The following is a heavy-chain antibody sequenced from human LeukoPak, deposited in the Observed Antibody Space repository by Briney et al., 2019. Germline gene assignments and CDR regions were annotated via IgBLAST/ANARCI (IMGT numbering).Heavy chain of an antibody. CDR2: IRFDGSNK. CDR3: AKAAVAPHFDY. D-gene: IGHD6-19*01. Sequence: XXLXWVAFIRFDGSNKYYADSVKGRFTISRDNSKNTLYLQMNSLRADDTAVYYCAKAAVAPHFDYWGQGTLVTVSS. V-gene: IGHV3-30*02. J-gene: IGHJ4*02.